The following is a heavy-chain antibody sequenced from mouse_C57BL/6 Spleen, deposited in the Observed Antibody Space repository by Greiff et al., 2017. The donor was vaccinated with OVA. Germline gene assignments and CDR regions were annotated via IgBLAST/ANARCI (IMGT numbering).Heavy chain of an antibody. D-gene: IGHD2-1*01. CDR1: GYTFTSYW. Sequence: QVQLQQPGAELVKPGASVKLSCKASGYTFTSYWMQWVKQRPGQGLEWIGEIDPSDSYTNYNQKFKGKATLTVDTSSSTAYMQLRSLTSEDSAVYYCARGGNGFDYWGQGTTLTVSS. V-gene: IGHV1-50*01. CDR3: ARGGNGFDY. CDR2: IDPSDSYT. J-gene: IGHJ2*01.